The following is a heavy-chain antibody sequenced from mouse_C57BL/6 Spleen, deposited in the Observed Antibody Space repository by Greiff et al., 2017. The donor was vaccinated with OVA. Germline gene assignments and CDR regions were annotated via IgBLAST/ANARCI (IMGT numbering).Heavy chain of an antibody. D-gene: IGHD2-4*01. CDR2: ISNGGGST. V-gene: IGHV5-12*01. J-gene: IGHJ4*01. CDR3: ARRMITTKGYYYAMDY. Sequence: EVKLQESGGGLVQPGGSLKLSCAASGFTFSDYYMYWVRQTPEKRLEWVAYISNGGGSTYYPDTVKGRFTISRDNAKNTLYLQMSRLKSEDTAMYYCARRMITTKGYYYAMDYWGQGTSVAVSS. CDR1: GFTFSDYY.